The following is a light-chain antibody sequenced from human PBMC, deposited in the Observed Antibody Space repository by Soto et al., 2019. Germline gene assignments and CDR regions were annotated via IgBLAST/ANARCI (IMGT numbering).Light chain of an antibody. V-gene: IGKV3-15*01. Sequence: EIVMTQSPATLSVSPGERATLSCRASQRIANNLAWYQHKPGQAPRLLIYGASTRATGIPARFSGSGSETEFTLTISSLQSEDFAVYYCQHYNNWPPWTFGQGTKVDIK. CDR2: GAS. J-gene: IGKJ1*01. CDR3: QHYNNWPPWT. CDR1: QRIANN.